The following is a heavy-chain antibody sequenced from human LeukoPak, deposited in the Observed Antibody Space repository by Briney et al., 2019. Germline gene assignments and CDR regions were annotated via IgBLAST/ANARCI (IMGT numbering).Heavy chain of an antibody. CDR3: TRDGLGSGYYHVVLDY. CDR2: IRAKAYSEAT. D-gene: IGHD3-22*01. J-gene: IGHJ4*02. Sequence: GRSLRLSCTGSGFTFREYGMSWVRQAPGKGLEWGGFIRAKAYSEATEYAASVRGRFTISRDDSKSIAYLQMNGLKTEDTAVYYCTRDGLGSGYYHVVLDYWGQGALVTVSS. V-gene: IGHV3-49*04. CDR1: GFTFREYG.